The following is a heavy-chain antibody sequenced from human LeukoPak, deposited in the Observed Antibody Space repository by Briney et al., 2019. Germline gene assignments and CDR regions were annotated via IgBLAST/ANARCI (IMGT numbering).Heavy chain of an antibody. Sequence: ASVTVSLKVSGYSLSELSMHWARQPPGKGLEWMGGFVGEHGKTIYAQKFQGRLSMTEDTSTDTAYMELNGLRSDDTAVYFCATDRSEITAGDTRFDYWGQGSLVTVSS. CDR3: ATDRSEITAGDTRFDY. CDR2: FVGEHGKT. V-gene: IGHV1-24*01. J-gene: IGHJ4*02. D-gene: IGHD6-13*01. CDR1: GYSLSELS.